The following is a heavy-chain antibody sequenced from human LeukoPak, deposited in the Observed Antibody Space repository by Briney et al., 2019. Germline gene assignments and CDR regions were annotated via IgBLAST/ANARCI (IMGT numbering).Heavy chain of an antibody. CDR3: AADDYDAFDI. V-gene: IGHV3-48*01. D-gene: IGHD1-1*01. Sequence: PGGSLRLSCVASGFTFSSYSMNWVRQAPGKGLEWVSNISSSSSIIYYADSVKGRFTISRDNAKNSLYLQMNSLRAEDTAIYYCAADDYDAFDIWGQGTMVTVSS. J-gene: IGHJ3*02. CDR2: ISSSSSII. CDR1: GFTFSSYS.